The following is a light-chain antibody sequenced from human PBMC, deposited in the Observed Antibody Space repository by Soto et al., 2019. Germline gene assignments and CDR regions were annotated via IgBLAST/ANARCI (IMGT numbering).Light chain of an antibody. CDR2: TAS. CDR1: QSISSY. Sequence: DIQMTQSPSSLSASVGDRVTITCRASQSISSYLNWYQQKPGKAPKLLIYTASSLQSGVPSRFSGSGSGTDFTLTISSLQPEDFATYNCQQSYSTPCFGPGTKVDIK. J-gene: IGKJ3*01. V-gene: IGKV1-39*01. CDR3: QQSYSTPC.